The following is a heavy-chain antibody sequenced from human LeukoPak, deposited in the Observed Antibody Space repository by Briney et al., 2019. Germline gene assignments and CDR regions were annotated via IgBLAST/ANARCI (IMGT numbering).Heavy chain of an antibody. CDR2: INPDSGGK. J-gene: IGHJ4*02. Sequence: GASVKVSCKASGYTFTGYYMHWVRQAPGQGLEWMGRINPDSGGKNYAQKFQGRVTMTRDTSISTAYMELSRLRSDDTAVYYCARAAVELLWIGETLGYWGQGTLVTVSS. D-gene: IGHD3-10*01. CDR3: ARAAVELLWIGETLGY. CDR1: GYTFTGYY. V-gene: IGHV1-2*06.